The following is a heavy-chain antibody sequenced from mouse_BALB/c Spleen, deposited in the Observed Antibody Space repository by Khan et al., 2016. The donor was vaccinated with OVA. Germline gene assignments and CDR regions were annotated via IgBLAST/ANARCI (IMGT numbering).Heavy chain of an antibody. Sequence: EVQGVESGGDVVKPGGSLKLSCAASGFTFSTYGMSWVRQTPDKRLEWVATVSTGGHYTYYPDTVKGRFTLSRDNAKATLYLQMSSLKSEDTAMFYCARRAYSYDSKGFAYWGQGTLVTVSA. CDR1: GFTFSTYG. J-gene: IGHJ3*01. CDR2: VSTGGHYT. CDR3: ARRAYSYDSKGFAY. V-gene: IGHV5-6*01. D-gene: IGHD1-1*01.